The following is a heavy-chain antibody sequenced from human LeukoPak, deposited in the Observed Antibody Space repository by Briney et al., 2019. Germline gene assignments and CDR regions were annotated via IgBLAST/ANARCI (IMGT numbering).Heavy chain of an antibody. D-gene: IGHD3-3*01. J-gene: IGHJ4*02. V-gene: IGHV3-30*02. CDR2: MRFDGSIK. CDR3: AKDGALRFLEHFDY. Sequence: SGGSLRLSCAASGFTFSSYDMHWVRQAPGKGLEWVAFMRFDGSIKYYVDSVKGRFTVSRDNSKNTLYLQMNSLRAEDTAVYYCAKDGALRFLEHFDYWGQGTLVTVSS. CDR1: GFTFSSYD.